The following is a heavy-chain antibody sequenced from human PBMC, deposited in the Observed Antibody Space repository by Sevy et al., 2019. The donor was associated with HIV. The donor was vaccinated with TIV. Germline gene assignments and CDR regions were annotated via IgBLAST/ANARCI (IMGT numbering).Heavy chain of an antibody. V-gene: IGHV1-18*04. CDR2: ISAYNGNT. Sequence: ASVKVSCKASGYTFTSYGISWVRQAPGQGLEWMGWISAYNGNTNYAQKLQGRVTMTTDTSTSTAYMELRSLRSDDTPVYYCARDPTSSRGYSYGRVDYWGQGTLVTVSS. D-gene: IGHD5-18*01. J-gene: IGHJ4*02. CDR1: GYTFTSYG. CDR3: ARDPTSSRGYSYGRVDY.